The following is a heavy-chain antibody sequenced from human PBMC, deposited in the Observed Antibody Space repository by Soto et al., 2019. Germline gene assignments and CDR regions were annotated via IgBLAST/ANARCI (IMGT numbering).Heavy chain of an antibody. CDR3: ARGTDFSSSSPDYYCYGMDV. V-gene: IGHV5-10-1*01. D-gene: IGHD6-6*01. CDR1: GYSFTSYW. CDR2: IDPSDSYT. J-gene: IGHJ6*02. Sequence: PGESLKISCKGSGYSFTSYWISWVRQMPGKGLEWMGRIDPSDSYTNYSPSFQGHVTISADKSISTAYLQWSSLKASDTAMYYCARGTDFSSSSPDYYCYGMDVWGQGTTVTVSS.